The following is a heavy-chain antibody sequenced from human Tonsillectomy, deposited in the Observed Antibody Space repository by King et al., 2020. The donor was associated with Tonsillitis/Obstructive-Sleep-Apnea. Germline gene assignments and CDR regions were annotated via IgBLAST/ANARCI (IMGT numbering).Heavy chain of an antibody. D-gene: IGHD5-18*01. CDR2: FIVMAVST. J-gene: IGHJ6*03. V-gene: IGHV3-23*04. CDR1: GFPFAIYP. Sequence: VPLVESGGGLVRPGGSLSPPVQPPGFPFAIYPLTGVAQAQGRGLDWSSVFIVMAVSTHYAASVKGRFTISRENSKNTLYLQMNSLRAEDTAVYHCAKDSAVAPYYYMDVWGKGTTVTVSS. CDR3: AKDSAVAPYYYMDV.